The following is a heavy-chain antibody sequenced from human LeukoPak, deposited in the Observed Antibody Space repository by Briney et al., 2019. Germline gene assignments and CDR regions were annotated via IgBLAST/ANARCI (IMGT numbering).Heavy chain of an antibody. Sequence: GGSLRLSCTASGFTFSRYWMNWVRQAPGKGLEWVSAVSSNGAKTYYADSVKGRFTISRDNYKNMVFLQMNSLRAEDTAIYYCVRDGEYSHGIDFDYWGQGTLVTVSP. CDR3: VRDGEYSHGIDFDY. CDR1: GFTFSRYW. D-gene: IGHD5-18*01. V-gene: IGHV3-23*01. J-gene: IGHJ4*02. CDR2: VSSNGAKT.